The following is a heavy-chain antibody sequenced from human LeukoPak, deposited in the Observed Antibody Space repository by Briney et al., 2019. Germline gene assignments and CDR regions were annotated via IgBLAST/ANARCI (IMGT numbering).Heavy chain of an antibody. Sequence: PGGSLRLSCAASGFTFSSYAMHWVRQAPGKGLEWEAVISYDGSNKYYADSVKGRFTISRDNSKNTLYLQMNSLRAEDTAVYYCARDWDSSSWYQAYWGQGTLVTVSS. CDR1: GFTFSSYA. D-gene: IGHD6-13*01. J-gene: IGHJ4*02. CDR3: ARDWDSSSWYQAY. V-gene: IGHV3-30-3*01. CDR2: ISYDGSNK.